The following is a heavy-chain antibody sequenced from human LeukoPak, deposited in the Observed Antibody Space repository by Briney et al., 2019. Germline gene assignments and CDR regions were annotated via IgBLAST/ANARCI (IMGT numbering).Heavy chain of an antibody. V-gene: IGHV1-3*04. J-gene: IGHJ4*02. CDR3: ARAACSWSCFDY. D-gene: IGHD2-15*01. CDR1: VYTFTSYA. Sequence: GASVTVSFKSSVYTFTSYAIHWVRQAPGQRGEWMGWILTGKDNTKYSQKFQDRVTITRETSASTVYMELSSLRSEDTAAYYCARAACSWSCFDYWGQGNLVTVSS. CDR2: ILTGKDNT.